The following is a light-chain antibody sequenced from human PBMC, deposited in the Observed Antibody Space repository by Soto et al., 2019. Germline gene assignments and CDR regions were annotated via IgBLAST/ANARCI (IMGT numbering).Light chain of an antibody. V-gene: IGKV1-5*03. Sequence: DIQMTQSPSTLSAYVGDRVTITCRASQCIGRWLAWYQQKPGKAPKLLIYEASSLESGVSSRFRGSGSGTEFTLTITSLQPDDFATYYCQQYESYRTFGPGTKVDIK. CDR1: QCIGRW. CDR2: EAS. CDR3: QQYESYRT. J-gene: IGKJ1*01.